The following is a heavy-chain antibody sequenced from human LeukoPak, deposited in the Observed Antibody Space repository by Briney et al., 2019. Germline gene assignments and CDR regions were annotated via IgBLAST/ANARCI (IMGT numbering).Heavy chain of an antibody. D-gene: IGHD3-10*01. CDR1: GFIFSSYG. Sequence: SGGSLRLSCAASGFIFSSYGMHWVRQAPGKGLEWVAIIWPDGTNEYYADSVKGRFTISRDNSKNTLYLQMNSLRVEDTAVYYCARDGTYYYGSGSLKDYWGKGNLVTVSS. J-gene: IGHJ4*02. V-gene: IGHV3-33*01. CDR3: ARDGTYYYGSGSLKDY. CDR2: IWPDGTNE.